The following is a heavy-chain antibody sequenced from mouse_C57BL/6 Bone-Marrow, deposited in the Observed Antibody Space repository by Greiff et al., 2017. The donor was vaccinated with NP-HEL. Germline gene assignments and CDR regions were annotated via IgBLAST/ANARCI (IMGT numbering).Heavy chain of an antibody. D-gene: IGHD1-1*01. CDR3: AREGTTVVAWYFDV. CDR1: GYTFTSYW. V-gene: IGHV1-55*01. Sequence: QVQLQQPGAELVKPGASVKMSCKASGYTFTSYWITWVKQRPGQGLEWIGDLYPGSGSTNYNEKFKSKATLTVDTSSSTAYMQLSSLTSEDSAVYYCAREGTTVVAWYFDVWGTGTTVTVSS. J-gene: IGHJ1*03. CDR2: LYPGSGST.